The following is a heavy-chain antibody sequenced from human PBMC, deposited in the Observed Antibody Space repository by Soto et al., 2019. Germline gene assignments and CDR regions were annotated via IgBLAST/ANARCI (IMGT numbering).Heavy chain of an antibody. V-gene: IGHV3-23*01. J-gene: IGHJ4*02. D-gene: IGHD6-19*01. CDR2: ISGSGGTT. CDR3: AKVAYNSGWLSDY. CDR1: GFTFSSYA. Sequence: GSLRLSCAASGFTFSSYAVSWVLQAPVKALEWVSGISGSGGTTHYADSVKGRFTISRDNSKNTLYLQMNSLRADDTAVYYCAKVAYNSGWLSDYWGQGTLVTVSS.